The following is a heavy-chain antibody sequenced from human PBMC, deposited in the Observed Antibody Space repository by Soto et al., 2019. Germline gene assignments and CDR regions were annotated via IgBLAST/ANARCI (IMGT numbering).Heavy chain of an antibody. V-gene: IGHV4-61*01. CDR1: GDSVRRGSYY. D-gene: IGHD3-22*01. CDR3: ARDTGHFDGSGYYYGLDS. CDR2: IFYSGST. J-gene: IGHJ5*01. Sequence: SETLSLTCTVSGDSVRRGSYYWSWIRQPPGKGLEWIGHIFYSGSTTYNPSLQSRVTISLNTSKNQFSLKLTSVTAADTAMYFCARDTGHFDGSGYYYGLDSWGQGTLVTVSS.